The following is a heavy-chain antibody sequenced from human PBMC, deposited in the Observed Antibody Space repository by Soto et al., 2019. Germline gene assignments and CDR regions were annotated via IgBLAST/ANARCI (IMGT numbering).Heavy chain of an antibody. Sequence: GGSLRLSCAASGFTFSSYAMHWVRQAPGKGLEWVAVISYDGSNKYYADSVKGRFTISRDNSKNTLYLQMNSLRAGDTAVYYCAREGYCSSTSCPRGYYYGMDVWGQGTTVTVSS. V-gene: IGHV3-30-3*01. CDR3: AREGYCSSTSCPRGYYYGMDV. CDR1: GFTFSSYA. CDR2: ISYDGSNK. J-gene: IGHJ6*02. D-gene: IGHD2-2*01.